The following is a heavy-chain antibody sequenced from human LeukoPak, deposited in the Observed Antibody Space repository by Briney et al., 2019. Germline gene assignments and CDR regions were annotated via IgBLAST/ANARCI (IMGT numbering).Heavy chain of an antibody. J-gene: IGHJ4*02. CDR2: ITPILGIA. CDR3: AREVYYGSGSYPTVDY. D-gene: IGHD3-10*01. Sequence: ASVKVSCKASVGTFSSYAISWVRQAPGQGLEWMGRITPILGIANYAQKFQGRVTITADKSTSTAYMELSSLRSEDTAVYYCAREVYYGSGSYPTVDYWGQGTLVTVSS. V-gene: IGHV1-69*04. CDR1: VGTFSSYA.